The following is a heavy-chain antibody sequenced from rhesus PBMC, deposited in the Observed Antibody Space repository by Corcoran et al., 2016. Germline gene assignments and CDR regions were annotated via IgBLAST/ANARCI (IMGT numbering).Heavy chain of an antibody. J-gene: IGHJ4*01. D-gene: IGHD6-25*01. CDR1: GGSISSSY. Sequence: QLQLQESGPGLVKPSETLSVTCAVSGGSISSSYWSWIRQAPGKGLEWIGYIYGSGSSTNYNPSLKSRGTLSVDTSKNQLSLKLSSVTTADTAVYYCAGDHGQLGYYFDYWGQGVLVTVSS. V-gene: IGHV4-169*02. CDR3: AGDHGQLGYYFDY. CDR2: IYGSGSST.